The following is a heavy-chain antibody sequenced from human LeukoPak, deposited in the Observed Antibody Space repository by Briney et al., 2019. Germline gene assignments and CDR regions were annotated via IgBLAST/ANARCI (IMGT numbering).Heavy chain of an antibody. Sequence: GGSLRLSCAVSGFNFRGYAMHWVRLVPGKGLEWVAFLRFDGSNEKYAESLKGRFTISRDNSKDTLYLQINTLRVDDSAVYYCAKEGYVNGVVDYWGQGTLVTVSS. V-gene: IGHV3-30*02. CDR2: LRFDGSNE. CDR1: GFNFRGYA. D-gene: IGHD2-15*01. J-gene: IGHJ4*02. CDR3: AKEGYVNGVVDY.